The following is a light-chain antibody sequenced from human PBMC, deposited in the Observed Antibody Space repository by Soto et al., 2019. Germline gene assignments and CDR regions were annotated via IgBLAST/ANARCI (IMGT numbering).Light chain of an antibody. V-gene: IGLV2-14*01. CDR3: CSYAGSYTHV. CDR2: EVS. CDR1: NSDVGGYNY. J-gene: IGLJ1*01. Sequence: QSALTQPASVSGSPGQSITISCTGTNSDVGGYNYVSWYQQHPGKAPRLMIYEVSDRPSGVSNRFSGSKSGNTASLTISGLQAEDEADYFCCSYAGSYTHVFGTGTKLTVL.